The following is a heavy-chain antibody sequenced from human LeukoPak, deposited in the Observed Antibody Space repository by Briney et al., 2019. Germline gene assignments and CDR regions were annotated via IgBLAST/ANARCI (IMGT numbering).Heavy chain of an antibody. CDR3: ARLPRITMVRGVYYYYYYMDV. V-gene: IGHV4-39*01. D-gene: IGHD3-10*01. J-gene: IGHJ6*03. CDR2: IYYSGST. CDR1: GGSISSSSYY. Sequence: SETLSLTCTVSGGSISSSSYYWGWIRQPPGKGLEWIGSIYYSGSTYYNPSLKSRATISVDTSKNQFSLKLSSVTAADTAVYYCARLPRITMVRGVYYYYYYMDVWGKGTTVTVSS.